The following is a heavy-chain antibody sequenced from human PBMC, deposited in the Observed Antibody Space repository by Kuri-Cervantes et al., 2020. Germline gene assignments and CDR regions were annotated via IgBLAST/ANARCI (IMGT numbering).Heavy chain of an antibody. D-gene: IGHD2-15*01. CDR2: IYHSGST. CDR1: GGSISSGGYS. CDR3: ARVGSRRASHFDY. J-gene: IGHJ4*02. Sequence: SCAVSGGSISSGGYSWSWIRQPPGKGLEWIGYIYHSGSTYYNPSLKSRVTISVDTSKNQFSLKLSSVTAADTAVYYCARVGSRRASHFDYWGQGTLVTVSS. V-gene: IGHV4-30-2*01.